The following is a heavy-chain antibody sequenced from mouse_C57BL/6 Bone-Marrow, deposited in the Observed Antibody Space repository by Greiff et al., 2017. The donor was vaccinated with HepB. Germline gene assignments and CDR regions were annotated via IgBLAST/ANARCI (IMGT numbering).Heavy chain of an antibody. V-gene: IGHV1-85*01. CDR2: IYPRGGST. J-gene: IGHJ3*01. CDR3: ASRPCGSSPWFAC. Sequence: VQLQESGPELVKPGASVKLSCKASGYTFTSYDINWVKQRPGQGLEWIGWIYPRGGSTKYNEKFKGKATLTVDTSSSTAYMELTSLTSEDSAVYVCASRPCGSSPWFACRGQGTLVTVSA. D-gene: IGHD1-1*01. CDR1: GYTFTSYD.